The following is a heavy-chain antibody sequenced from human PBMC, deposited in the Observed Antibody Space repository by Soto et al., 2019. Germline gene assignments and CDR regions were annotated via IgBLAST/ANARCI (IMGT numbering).Heavy chain of an antibody. J-gene: IGHJ3*02. CDR1: GGTFSSYA. V-gene: IGHV1-69*01. CDR3: ARSYYYDSSGSNGDDGAFDI. Sequence: QVQLVQSGAEVKKPGSSVKVSCKASGGTFSSYAISWVRQAPGQGLEWMGGIIPIFGTANYAQKFQGRVTITADESTSTAYMERSSLRSEDTAVYYCARSYYYDSSGSNGDDGAFDIWGQGTMVTVSS. D-gene: IGHD3-22*01. CDR2: IIPIFGTA.